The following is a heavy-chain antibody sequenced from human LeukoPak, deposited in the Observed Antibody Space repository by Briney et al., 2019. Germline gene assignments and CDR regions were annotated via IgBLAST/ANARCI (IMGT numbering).Heavy chain of an antibody. V-gene: IGHV4-39*01. CDR2: IYYSGST. D-gene: IGHD4-17*01. CDR1: GGSISSSSYY. J-gene: IGHJ6*03. CDR3: ARLRPDYVGYYYYYYMDV. Sequence: SETLSLTCTVSGGSISSSSYYWGWIRQPPGKGLEWIGSIYYSGSTYYNPSLKSRVTISVDTSKNQFSLKLSSVTAADTAVYYCARLRPDYVGYYYYYYMDVWGKGTTVTISS.